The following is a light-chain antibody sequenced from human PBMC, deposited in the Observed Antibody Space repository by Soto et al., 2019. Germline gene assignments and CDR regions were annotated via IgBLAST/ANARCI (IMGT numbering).Light chain of an antibody. V-gene: IGKV3-15*01. CDR1: QSVAGN. J-gene: IGKJ1*01. Sequence: EIVMTQSPATLSVSPGERATLSCRASQSVAGNLAWYQQKPGQAPRLLISGVSTRAAGVPARFSGSGSGTEFTLTISSLQSEDFAVYYCQQYNNWPPTFGQGTKVDIK. CDR2: GVS. CDR3: QQYNNWPPT.